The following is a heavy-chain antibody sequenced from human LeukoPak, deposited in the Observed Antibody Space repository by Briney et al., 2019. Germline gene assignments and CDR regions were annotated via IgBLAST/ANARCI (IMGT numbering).Heavy chain of an antibody. D-gene: IGHD2-15*01. J-gene: IGHJ4*02. V-gene: IGHV4-39*07. Sequence: SETLSLTCTVSGGSISSNDYYWAWIRQPPGKGLEWIATIFYNGATQYTPSLKSRVTISVDTSKNQFSLKMTSVTAADTASYYCARELRYSSADTCYSCDYWGRGTLVTVSS. CDR1: GGSISSNDYY. CDR3: ARELRYSSADTCYSCDY. CDR2: IFYNGAT.